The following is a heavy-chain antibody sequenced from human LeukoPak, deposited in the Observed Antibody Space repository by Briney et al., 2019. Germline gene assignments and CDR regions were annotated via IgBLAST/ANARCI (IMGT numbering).Heavy chain of an antibody. J-gene: IGHJ4*02. D-gene: IGHD5-24*01. CDR1: GFTFSSYA. CDR2: IGAGGTFT. Sequence: AGGSLRLSCTASGFTFSSYAMNWVRQAPGKGLEWVSGIGAGGTFTYYADSVKGRFTIFRDNSRNTLYLQMNSLRAEDTAVYYCATKMDWGQGTLVTVSS. CDR3: ATKMD. V-gene: IGHV3-23*01.